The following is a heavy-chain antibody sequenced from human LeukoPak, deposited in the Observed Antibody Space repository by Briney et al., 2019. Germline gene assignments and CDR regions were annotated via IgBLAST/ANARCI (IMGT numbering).Heavy chain of an antibody. CDR3: ARDYYYGSGTYPVFDY. Sequence: SETLSLTCTVSGGSISSYYWSWIRQPAGKGLEGIGRIYTSGSTNYNPSLKSRVTMSVDTSKNQFSLKLSSVTAADTAVYYCARDYYYGSGTYPVFDYWGQGTLVTVSS. CDR2: IYTSGST. CDR1: GGSISSYY. D-gene: IGHD3-10*01. V-gene: IGHV4-4*07. J-gene: IGHJ4*02.